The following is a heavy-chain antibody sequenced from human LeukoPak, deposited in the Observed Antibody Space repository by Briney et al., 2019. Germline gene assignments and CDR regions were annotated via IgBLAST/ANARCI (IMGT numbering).Heavy chain of an antibody. V-gene: IGHV3-23*01. CDR3: AKALSPYSSGWYNLSPDY. D-gene: IGHD6-19*01. CDR2: ISGSGGST. J-gene: IGHJ4*02. Sequence: GGSLRLSCAASGFAFSSYAMSWVRQAPGKGLEWVSAISGSGGSTYYADSVKGRFTISRDNSKNTLYLQMNSLRAEDTAVYYCAKALSPYSSGWYNLSPDYWGQGTLVTVSS. CDR1: GFAFSSYA.